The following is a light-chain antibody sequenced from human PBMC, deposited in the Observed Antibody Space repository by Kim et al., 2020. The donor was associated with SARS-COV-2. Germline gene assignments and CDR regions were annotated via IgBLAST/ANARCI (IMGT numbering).Light chain of an antibody. Sequence: ALGQTVRITGQGDGLRSDYTTGYQQKPGQAPILVIYGKGLRAPGIPDRFSASSSGNTASLTITGAQAEDEADYYCNARDSRGTHLVFGGGTQLTVL. CDR1: GLRSDY. CDR3: NARDSRGTHLV. V-gene: IGLV3-19*01. J-gene: IGLJ2*01. CDR2: GKG.